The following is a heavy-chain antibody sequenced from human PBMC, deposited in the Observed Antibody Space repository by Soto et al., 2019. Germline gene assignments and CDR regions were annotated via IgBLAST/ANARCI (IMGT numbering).Heavy chain of an antibody. V-gene: IGHV3-48*03. J-gene: IGHJ3*02. CDR1: GFTFSSYE. CDR2: ISSSGSTI. CDR3: ARDTEPNWGSAFDI. Sequence: GGSLRLSCAASGFTFSSYEMNWVRQAPEKGLEWVSYISSSGSTIYYADSVKGRFTISRDNAKNSLYLQMNSLRAEDTAVYYCARDTEPNWGSAFDIWGQGTMVTVSS. D-gene: IGHD7-27*01.